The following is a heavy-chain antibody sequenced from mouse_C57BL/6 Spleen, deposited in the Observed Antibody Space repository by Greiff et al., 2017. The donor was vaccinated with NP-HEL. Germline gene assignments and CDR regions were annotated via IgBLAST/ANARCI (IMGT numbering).Heavy chain of an antibody. CDR1: GFTFSDYY. CDR3: ARDQHYGRGIFLMDD. CDR2: INYDGSST. V-gene: IGHV5-16*01. D-gene: IGHD1-1*01. J-gene: IGHJ4*01. Sequence: EVQLVESEGGLVQPGSSMKLSCTASGFTFSDYYMAWVRQVPEKGLEWVANINYDGSSTYYLDSLKSRFIISRDNAKNILYLQMSSLKSEDTATYYCARDQHYGRGIFLMDDWGQGTSVTVAS.